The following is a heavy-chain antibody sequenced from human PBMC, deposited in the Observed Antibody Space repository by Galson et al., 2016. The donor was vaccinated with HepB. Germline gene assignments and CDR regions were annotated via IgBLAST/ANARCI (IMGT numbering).Heavy chain of an antibody. CDR2: IYTDGST. V-gene: IGHV3-53*01. CDR3: ARVPYSSSRLFLSRVNAYYYYMDV. D-gene: IGHD6-13*01. Sequence: SLRLSCAAPGFTVSSNYMSWVRQAPGKGLEWVSVIYTDGSTYYADSVKGRFTISRVNSKNTLYLQMSSLRAEDTAVYYCARVPYSSSRLFLSRVNAYYYYMDVWGKGTTVTVSS. CDR1: GFTVSSNY. J-gene: IGHJ6*03.